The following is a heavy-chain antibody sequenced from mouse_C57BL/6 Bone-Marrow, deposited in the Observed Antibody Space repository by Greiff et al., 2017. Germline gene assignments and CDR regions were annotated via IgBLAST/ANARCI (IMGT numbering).Heavy chain of an antibody. CDR3: ARGGLRKWYFDV. J-gene: IGHJ1*03. CDR2: INYDGSST. Sequence: EVHLVESEGGLVQPGSSMKLSCTASGFTFSDYYMAWVRQVPEKGLEWVANINYDGSSTYYLDSLKSRFIISRDNAKNILYLQMSSLKSEDTATYYCARGGLRKWYFDVWGTGTTVTVSS. D-gene: IGHD2-4*01. CDR1: GFTFSDYY. V-gene: IGHV5-16*01.